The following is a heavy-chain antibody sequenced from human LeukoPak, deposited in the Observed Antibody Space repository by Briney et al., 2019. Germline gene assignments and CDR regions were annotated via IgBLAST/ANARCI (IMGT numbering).Heavy chain of an antibody. CDR3: ARDDRGAGALDY. J-gene: IGHJ4*02. CDR1: GFTFSSYG. V-gene: IGHV3-33*01. D-gene: IGHD1-26*01. CDR2: IGYDGYNK. Sequence: GRSLRLSCAASGFTFSSYGMHWVRQAPGKGLEWVAVIGYDGYNKYYADSVKGRFTISRDNSKNTLYVQMNSLRAEDTAVYYCARDDRGAGALDYWGQGTLVTVSS.